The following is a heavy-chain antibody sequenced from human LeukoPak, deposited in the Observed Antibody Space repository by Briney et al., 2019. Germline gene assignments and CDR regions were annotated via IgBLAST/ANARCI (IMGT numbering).Heavy chain of an antibody. Sequence: PGGSLRLSCAASGFNFNNAWLDWVRQTPGQGLEWVGQIKTNADGGTADYAAPVKGRFTISRDNAKNSLYLQMNSLRAEDTAVYYCARDGYYGSGSYPPYYYGMDVWGQGTTVTVSS. CDR2: IKTNADGGTA. CDR1: GFNFNNAW. J-gene: IGHJ6*02. V-gene: IGHV3-15*07. D-gene: IGHD3-10*01. CDR3: ARDGYYGSGSYPPYYYGMDV.